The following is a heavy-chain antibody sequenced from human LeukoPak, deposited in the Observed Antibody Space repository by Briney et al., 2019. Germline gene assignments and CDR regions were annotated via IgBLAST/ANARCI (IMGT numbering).Heavy chain of an antibody. CDR2: ISGSGGST. Sequence: PGGSLRLSCAASGFTFSSYAMSWVRQAPGKGLEWVSAISGSGGSTYYADSVKGRFTISRDNSKNTLYLQMNSLRAEDTAVYYCAARIAVAGLSFDYWGQGTLVTVSS. J-gene: IGHJ4*02. V-gene: IGHV3-23*01. CDR3: AARIAVAGLSFDY. CDR1: GFTFSSYA. D-gene: IGHD6-19*01.